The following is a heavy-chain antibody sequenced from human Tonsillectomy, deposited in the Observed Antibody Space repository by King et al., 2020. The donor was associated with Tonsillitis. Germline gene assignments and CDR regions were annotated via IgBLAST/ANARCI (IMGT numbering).Heavy chain of an antibody. CDR2: IYSSGST. CDR3: ARVEILSGHYSWFDP. J-gene: IGHJ5*02. CDR1: GASISSGGDYY. V-gene: IGHV4-31*03. D-gene: IGHD3-22*01. Sequence: VQLQESGPGLVKPSQTLSLTCTVSGASISSGGDYYWSWIRQHPGKGLEWIGHIYSSGSTYYNPSLKSRVTISVDTSRNQFSLRLSSVTAADTALYYCARVEILSGHYSWFDPWGQGTLVTVSS.